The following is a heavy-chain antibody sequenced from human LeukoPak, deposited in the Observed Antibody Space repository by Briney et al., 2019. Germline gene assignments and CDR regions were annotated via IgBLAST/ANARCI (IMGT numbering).Heavy chain of an antibody. CDR1: GFTFDNYA. CDR2: IKQDGSEK. V-gene: IGHV3-7*01. J-gene: IGHJ4*02. D-gene: IGHD1-26*01. Sequence: GRSLRLSCAASGFTFDNYAMHWVRQAPGKGLEWVANIKQDGSEKYYVDSVKGRFTISRDNAKNSLFLQMNSLRAEDTAVYYCARDLSGWELQEYWGQGTLVTVSS. CDR3: ARDLSGWELQEY.